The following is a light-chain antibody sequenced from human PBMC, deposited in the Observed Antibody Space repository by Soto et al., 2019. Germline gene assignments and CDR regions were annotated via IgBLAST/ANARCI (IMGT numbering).Light chain of an antibody. CDR2: AAS. V-gene: IGKV3-15*01. CDR3: QRYNNWPLT. CDR1: QSVSSN. Sequence: IVMTQSPATLSVSPGERATLSCRASQSVSSNLAWYQQKPGQAPGLLIYAASTRATGIPARFSGSGSGTEFTLTINSLQSEDFAVYYCQRYNNWPLTFGGGTKVDIK. J-gene: IGKJ4*01.